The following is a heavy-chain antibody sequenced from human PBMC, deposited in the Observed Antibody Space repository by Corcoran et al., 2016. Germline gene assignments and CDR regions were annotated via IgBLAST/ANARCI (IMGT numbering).Heavy chain of an antibody. Sequence: QVQLVESGGGVVQPGRSLRLSCADSGYTFSSYGMHWVRQAPGKELEWVAVISYDGSNKYYADSVKGRFTISRDNSKNTLYLQMNSLRADDTAVYYCAKGGDSSGYFDYWGQGTLVTVSS. CDR3: AKGGDSSGYFDY. CDR1: GYTFSSYG. CDR2: ISYDGSNK. J-gene: IGHJ4*02. D-gene: IGHD3-22*01. V-gene: IGHV3-30*18.